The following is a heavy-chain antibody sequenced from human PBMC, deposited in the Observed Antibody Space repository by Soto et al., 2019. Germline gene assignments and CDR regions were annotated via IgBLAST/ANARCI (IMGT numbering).Heavy chain of an antibody. CDR3: ARDRVMTDTAMVTEYYGMYV. CDR2: IYYSGST. CDR1: GGSISSGDYY. Sequence: LSETLSLTCTVSGGSISSGDYYWSWIRHPPGKGLEWIGYIYYSGSTYYNPSLKSRVTISVDTSKNQFSLKLSSVTAADTAVYYCARDRVMTDTAMVTEYYGMYVWGQGTTVTVSS. J-gene: IGHJ6*02. D-gene: IGHD5-18*01. V-gene: IGHV4-30-4*01.